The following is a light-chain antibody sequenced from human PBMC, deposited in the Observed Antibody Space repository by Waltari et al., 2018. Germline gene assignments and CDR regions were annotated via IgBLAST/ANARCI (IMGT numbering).Light chain of an antibody. V-gene: IGLV3-19*01. Sequence: SSELTQDPAVSVALGQTVRFTCQGDSLRTSYARWYQLKPGQAPVLVIYGKDKRPSGIPDRISGYSSGTTSSLTTTGAQAEDEADYYCSSRNGRANQVVFAGGTKVTVL. CDR1: SLRTSY. CDR3: SSRNGRANQVV. CDR2: GKD. J-gene: IGLJ3*02.